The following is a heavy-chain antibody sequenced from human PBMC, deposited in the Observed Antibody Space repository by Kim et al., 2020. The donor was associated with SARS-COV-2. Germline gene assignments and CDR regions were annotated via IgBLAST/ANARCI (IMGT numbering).Heavy chain of an antibody. CDR2: IIPIFGTA. CDR1: GGTFSSYA. Sequence: SVKVSCKASGGTFSSYAISWVRQAPGQGLEWMGGIIPIFGTANYAQKFQGRVTITADESTSTAYMELSSLRSEDTAVYYCARVDYGSGSYPYYYYGMDVWGQGTTVTVSS. V-gene: IGHV1-69*13. CDR3: ARVDYGSGSYPYYYYGMDV. D-gene: IGHD3-10*01. J-gene: IGHJ6*02.